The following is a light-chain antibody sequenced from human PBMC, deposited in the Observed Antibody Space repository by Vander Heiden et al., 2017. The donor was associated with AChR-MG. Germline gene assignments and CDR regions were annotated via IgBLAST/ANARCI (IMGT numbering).Light chain of an antibody. CDR2: GNN. J-gene: IGLJ2*01. V-gene: IGLV1-40*01. Sequence: QSVLTQPTSVSGAPGQRVTISCPGSSSDIGAGYDVHWYQQLPGTAPKRLIYGNNNRPSGVPDRFSGSKSGTSASLAITGLQAEDEADYYCQSYDSSLGGLVFGGGTKLTVL. CDR1: SSDIGAGYD. CDR3: QSYDSSLGGLV.